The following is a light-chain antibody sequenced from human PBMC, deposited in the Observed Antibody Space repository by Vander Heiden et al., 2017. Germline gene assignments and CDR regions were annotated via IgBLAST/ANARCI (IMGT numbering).Light chain of an antibody. CDR3: AAWDDSLNGVV. V-gene: IGLV1-44*01. Sequence: QSVLTQPSSASGTPGQRVTISCSGSSSNIGSNTVNWYQHLPGAAPKLLISSNDQRPSGVPDRFSGSKSDTSASLAISGLQSEDEADYYCAAWDDSLNGVVFGGGTKLTVL. J-gene: IGLJ2*01. CDR1: SSNIGSNT. CDR2: SND.